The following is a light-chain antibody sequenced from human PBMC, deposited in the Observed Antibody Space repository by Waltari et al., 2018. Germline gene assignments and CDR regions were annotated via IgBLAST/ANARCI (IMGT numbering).Light chain of an antibody. CDR1: SSTIGHYNY. CDR3: NSYTTSYSWV. J-gene: IGLJ3*02. Sequence: QSALTQPASVSGSPGQSITISCPGTSSTIGHYNYVSWYQHHPGKAPRLIIYEVSNRPSGVSDRFSGYKSGNTASLTISGLQTEDEADYYCNSYTTSYSWVFGGGTKLTVL. V-gene: IGLV2-14*01. CDR2: EVS.